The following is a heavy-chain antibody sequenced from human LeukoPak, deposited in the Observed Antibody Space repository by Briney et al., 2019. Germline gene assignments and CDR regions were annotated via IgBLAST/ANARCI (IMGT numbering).Heavy chain of an antibody. CDR3: ARESHYGSGSFDY. CDR1: GGSISSGDYY. CDR2: IYYSGST. D-gene: IGHD3-10*01. Sequence: SQTLSLTCTVSGGSISSGDYYWSWIRQPPGKGLEWIGYIYYSGSTYYNPSLKSRVTISVDTSKNQFSLKLSSVTAADTAVYYCARESHYGSGSFDYWGQGTLVTVSS. V-gene: IGHV4-30-4*01. J-gene: IGHJ4*02.